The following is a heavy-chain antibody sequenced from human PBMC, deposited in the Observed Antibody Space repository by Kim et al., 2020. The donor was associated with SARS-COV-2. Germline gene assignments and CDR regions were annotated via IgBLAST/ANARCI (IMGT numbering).Heavy chain of an antibody. J-gene: IGHJ4*02. Sequence: KYSPKVQGRATITRVTAASTAYMELGSLRSEDTAVYYCARARGFGELFDYWGQGTLVTVSS. D-gene: IGHD3-10*01. CDR3: ARARGFGELFDY. V-gene: IGHV1-3*01.